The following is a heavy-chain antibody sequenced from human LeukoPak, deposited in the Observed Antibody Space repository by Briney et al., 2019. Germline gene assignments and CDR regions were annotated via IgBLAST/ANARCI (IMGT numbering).Heavy chain of an antibody. Sequence: GGSLRLSCAASGFTFSTYSMNWVRQAPGKGLEWVSYITSSSSTIYYADSVRGRFTISRDNAKNSLYLQTNSLRDEDTAVYYCARVDWMIGAFDIWDQGTMVTVSS. CDR2: ITSSSSTI. CDR1: GFTFSTYS. D-gene: IGHD3-22*01. J-gene: IGHJ3*02. CDR3: ARVDWMIGAFDI. V-gene: IGHV3-48*02.